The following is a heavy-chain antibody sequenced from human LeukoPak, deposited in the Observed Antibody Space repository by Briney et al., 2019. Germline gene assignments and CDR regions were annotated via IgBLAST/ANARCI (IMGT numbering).Heavy chain of an antibody. CDR1: GYTFTSYD. V-gene: IGHV1-18*01. Sequence: ASVKVSCKASGYTFTSYDINWVRQAPGQGLEWMGWIRAYNGDTNYAQKFQGRVTMTAERSTNTAYMELRGLTFDDTAVFYCATTTATSGSSLYWGQGTLVNVAS. CDR2: IRAYNGDT. D-gene: IGHD6-19*01. J-gene: IGHJ4*02. CDR3: ATTTATSGSSLY.